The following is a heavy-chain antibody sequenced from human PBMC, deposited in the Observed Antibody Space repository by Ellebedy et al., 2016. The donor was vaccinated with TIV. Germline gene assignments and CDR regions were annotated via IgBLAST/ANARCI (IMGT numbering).Heavy chain of an antibody. CDR3: ARHSTVTTIGT. CDR1: GDSISSSVYY. V-gene: IGHV4-39*01. Sequence: MPSETLSLTCTVSGDSISSSVYYWGWIRQPPGKGLEWIGSFSQSGSTYYNPSPTSRVTISVDTSKTQFSLKLSSVTAADTAIFYCARHSTVTTIGTWGQGALVTVSS. J-gene: IGHJ5*02. CDR2: FSQSGST. D-gene: IGHD4-17*01.